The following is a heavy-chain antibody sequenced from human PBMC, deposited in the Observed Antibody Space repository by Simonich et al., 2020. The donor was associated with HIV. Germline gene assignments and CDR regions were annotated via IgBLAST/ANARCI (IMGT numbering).Heavy chain of an antibody. CDR2: INHSGST. Sequence: QVQLQQWGAGLLKPSETLSLTCAVYGGSFRGYYWSWIRQPPGKGLEWIGEINHSGSTNYNPSLKRRVTISVDTSKNQFSLKLSSVTAADTAVYYCARGFYQRLYYFDYWGQGTLVTVSS. J-gene: IGHJ4*02. CDR3: ARGFYQRLYYFDY. V-gene: IGHV4-34*01. D-gene: IGHD2-2*01. CDR1: GGSFRGYY.